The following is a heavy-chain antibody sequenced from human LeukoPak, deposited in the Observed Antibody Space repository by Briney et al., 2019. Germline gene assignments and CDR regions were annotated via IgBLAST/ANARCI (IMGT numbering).Heavy chain of an antibody. CDR3: ARRADSSAYYTY. D-gene: IGHD3-22*01. CDR1: GYSFTNYW. J-gene: IGHJ4*02. CDR2: IYPGDSDT. V-gene: IGHV5-51*01. Sequence: GESLKISCKGSGYSFTNYWIGWVRQMPGKGLEWMGIIYPGDSDTRYSPSFQGQVTISADKSIGTAYLQWGSLKASDTAMYYCARRADSSAYYTYWGQGTLVTVFS.